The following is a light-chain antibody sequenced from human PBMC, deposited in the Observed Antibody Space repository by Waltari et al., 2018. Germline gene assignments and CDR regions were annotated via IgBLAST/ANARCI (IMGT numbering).Light chain of an antibody. CDR1: SSDVGGYNY. Sequence: QSALTQPASVSGSPGQSITISCTGTSSDVGGYNYVSWYQQHPGKAPKLMIYEVSNRPSGGSNRFSGSKYGNTASLTISGLQAEDEADYYCSSYTSAHVVFGGGTKLTVL. CDR3: SSYTSAHVV. J-gene: IGLJ2*01. CDR2: EVS. V-gene: IGLV2-14*01.